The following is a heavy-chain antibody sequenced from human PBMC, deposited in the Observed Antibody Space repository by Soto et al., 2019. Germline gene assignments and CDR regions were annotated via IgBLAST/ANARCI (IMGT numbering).Heavy chain of an antibody. CDR1: GLTFTRHA. J-gene: IGHJ4*02. CDR2: ISDDGSKK. D-gene: IGHD6-13*01. Sequence: ESGGGVVQPGRSLRLSCSTSGLTFTRHAMHWVRQVPGKGLEWVAAISDDGSKKHYVDSVKSRFSISRDKSRNTVYLQMNSLGVEDTAVYFCAGERETSSWFLSGFEYWGQGTLGTGSS. CDR3: AGERETSSWFLSGFEY. V-gene: IGHV3-30-3*01.